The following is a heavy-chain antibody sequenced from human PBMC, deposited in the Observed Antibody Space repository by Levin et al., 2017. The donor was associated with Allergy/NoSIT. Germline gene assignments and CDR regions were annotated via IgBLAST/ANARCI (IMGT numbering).Heavy chain of an antibody. CDR1: GFLFPSYW. J-gene: IGHJ4*02. V-gene: IGHV3-7*01. CDR3: ARVFTTNSWLEDS. CDR2: INKDGSEK. D-gene: IGHD3-22*01. Sequence: QAGGSLRLSCAASGFLFPSYWMSWVRQAPGKGLEWVANINKDGSEKFYLDSVKGRFTISRDNAKNSLYLQMNTLRTEDTAVYFCARVFTTNSWLEDSWGQGTLVTVSS.